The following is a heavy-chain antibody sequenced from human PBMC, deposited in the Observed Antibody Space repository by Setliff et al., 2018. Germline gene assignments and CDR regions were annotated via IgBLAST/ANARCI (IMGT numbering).Heavy chain of an antibody. V-gene: IGHV1-24*01. CDR3: ATQITMVRGVTDSHFDY. D-gene: IGHD3-10*01. J-gene: IGHJ4*02. CDR2: FDPEDGET. CDR1: GYTFTELS. Sequence: GASVKVSCKVSGYTFTELSMHWVRQAPGKGLEWMGGFDPEDGETIYAQKFQGRVTMTEDTSTDTAYMELSSLRSEDTAVYYCATQITMVRGVTDSHFDYWGQGTLVTVSS.